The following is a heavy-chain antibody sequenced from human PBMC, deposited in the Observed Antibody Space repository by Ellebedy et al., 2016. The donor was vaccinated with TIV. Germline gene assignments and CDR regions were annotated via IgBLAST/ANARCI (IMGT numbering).Heavy chain of an antibody. V-gene: IGHV5-10-1*01. J-gene: IGHJ6*02. Sequence: GESLKISCKGSGYSFTSHWIGWVRQMPGKGLEWMGKIDPTDSYTKYSPSFRGHVTISADHSLSTAYLQWSSLKASDTAIYYCAKGNTYGNYYNGMDVWGQGTTVIVSS. CDR2: IDPTDSYT. CDR1: GYSFTSHW. D-gene: IGHD3-10*01. CDR3: AKGNTYGNYYNGMDV.